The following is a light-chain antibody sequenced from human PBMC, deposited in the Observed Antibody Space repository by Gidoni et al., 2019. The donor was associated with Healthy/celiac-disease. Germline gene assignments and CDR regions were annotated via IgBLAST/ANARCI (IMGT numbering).Light chain of an antibody. J-gene: IGLJ1*01. CDR2: SNN. Sequence: QSVLTQPPSASGTPGQRVTISCSGRSSNIGSNTVNWYQQLPGTAPKPLIYSNNQRPSGVPDLFSGSKSGTSASLAISGLQSEDEADYYCAAWDDSLNGRYVFGTGTKVTVL. V-gene: IGLV1-44*01. CDR1: SSNIGSNT. CDR3: AAWDDSLNGRYV.